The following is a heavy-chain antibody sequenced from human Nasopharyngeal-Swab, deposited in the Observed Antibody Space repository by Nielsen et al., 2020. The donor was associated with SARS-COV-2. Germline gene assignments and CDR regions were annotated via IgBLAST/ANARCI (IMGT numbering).Heavy chain of an antibody. J-gene: IGHJ4*02. D-gene: IGHD3-10*01. V-gene: IGHV3-30*01. Sequence: GESLKISCEASGFTFSGYAMHWVRQAAGKGLEWVAVIPSDGSDEYYADSVKGRFTISRDNSKNTLYLRMNNLRVDDTAVYYCAKVFPYGSGRYSPAWDFHYWGQGTLVAVSS. CDR3: AKVFPYGSGRYSPAWDFHY. CDR1: GFTFSGYA. CDR2: IPSDGSDE.